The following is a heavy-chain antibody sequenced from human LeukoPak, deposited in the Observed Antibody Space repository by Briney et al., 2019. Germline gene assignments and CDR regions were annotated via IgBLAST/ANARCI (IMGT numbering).Heavy chain of an antibody. Sequence: SETLSLTCTVSSGSINTSNYYWGWIRQPPGKGLEWIGNIFYRGGTNYNPSLKSRITISVDTSKNQFSLKLSSVTAADTAVYYCARELVVPAATGGWFDPWGQGTLVTVSS. CDR2: IFYRGGT. D-gene: IGHD2-2*01. J-gene: IGHJ5*02. CDR3: ARELVVPAATGGWFDP. V-gene: IGHV4-61*05. CDR1: SGSINTSNYY.